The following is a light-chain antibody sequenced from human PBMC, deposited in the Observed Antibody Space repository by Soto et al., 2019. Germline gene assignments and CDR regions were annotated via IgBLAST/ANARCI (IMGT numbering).Light chain of an antibody. CDR3: QQYHDWPPYT. CDR1: QNINSN. Sequence: EIVMTQSPATLSVSPGESATLSCRASQNINSNSAWYQQKPGQAPRLLIYRASTMATGIPARFSGSGSGTEFTLTISSLQSEDFAVYYCQQYHDWPPYTFGQGTKVEI. CDR2: RAS. V-gene: IGKV3-15*01. J-gene: IGKJ2*01.